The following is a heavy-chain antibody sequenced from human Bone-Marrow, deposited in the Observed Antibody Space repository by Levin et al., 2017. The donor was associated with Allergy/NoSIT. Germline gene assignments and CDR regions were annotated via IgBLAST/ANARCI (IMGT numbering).Heavy chain of an antibody. J-gene: IGHJ6*02. CDR3: ARDYSSSWYGDYDYGMDG. D-gene: IGHD6-13*01. Sequence: PGESLKISCKASGYTFTSYGISWVRQAPGQGLEWMGWISAYNGNTNYAQKLQGRVTMTTDTSTSTAYMELRSLRSDDTAVYYCARDYSSSWYGDYDYGMDGWGQGTTVTVSS. CDR2: ISAYNGNT. V-gene: IGHV1-18*01. CDR1: GYTFTSYG.